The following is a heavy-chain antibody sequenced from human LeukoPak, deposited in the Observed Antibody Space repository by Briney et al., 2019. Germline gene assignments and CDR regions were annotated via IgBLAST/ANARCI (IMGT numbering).Heavy chain of an antibody. D-gene: IGHD3-3*01. J-gene: IGHJ3*02. Sequence: PSETLSLTCTVSGGSLSTGYYWGWIRQPPGKGLEWIGSIYHSGSTYYNPSLKSRVTISVDTSKNQFSLKLSSMTAADTAVYYCARGRGYDFWSGYRIWGQGTMVTVSS. CDR3: ARGRGYDFWSGYRI. CDR1: GGSLSTGYY. CDR2: IYHSGST. V-gene: IGHV4-38-2*02.